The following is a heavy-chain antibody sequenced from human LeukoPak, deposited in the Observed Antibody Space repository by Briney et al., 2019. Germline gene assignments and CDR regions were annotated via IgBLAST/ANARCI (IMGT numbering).Heavy chain of an antibody. CDR2: IYNSGST. Sequence: SETLSLTCTVFGGSIRSYYWSWIRQPPGKGLEWIGYIYNSGSTNYNPSLKSRVTISVDTSKNQFSLKLSSVTAADTAVYYCARDGTALEDAFDIWGQGTMVTVSS. CDR1: GGSIRSYY. J-gene: IGHJ3*02. D-gene: IGHD1-1*01. CDR3: ARDGTALEDAFDI. V-gene: IGHV4-59*01.